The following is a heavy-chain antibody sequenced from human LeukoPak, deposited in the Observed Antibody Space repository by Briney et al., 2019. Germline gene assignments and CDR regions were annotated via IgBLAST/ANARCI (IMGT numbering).Heavy chain of an antibody. D-gene: IGHD3-10*02. CDR2: IYHSGST. J-gene: IGHJ2*01. V-gene: IGHV4-30-2*01. CDR1: GGSISSGGYS. Sequence: SQTLSLTCAVSGGSISSGGYSWSWIRQPPGKGLEWIGYIYHSGSTYYNASLKSRVTISVDRSKNQFSLKLSSVTAADTAVYYCAREDYYARFDLWGRGTLVTVSS. CDR3: AREDYYARFDL.